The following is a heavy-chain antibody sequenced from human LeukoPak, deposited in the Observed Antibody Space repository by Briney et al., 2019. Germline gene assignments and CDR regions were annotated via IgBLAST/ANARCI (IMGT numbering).Heavy chain of an antibody. Sequence: PGGSLRLSCAASGFTVSNNSLSWVRQAPGKGLEWVSVIYSGGSTYYADSVKGRFTISRDNSKNTLYLQMNSLRAEDTAVYYCARVRDSSGWYGGDYWGQGTLVTVSS. J-gene: IGHJ4*02. V-gene: IGHV3-53*01. CDR3: ARVRDSSGWYGGDY. CDR1: GFTVSNNS. D-gene: IGHD6-19*01. CDR2: IYSGGST.